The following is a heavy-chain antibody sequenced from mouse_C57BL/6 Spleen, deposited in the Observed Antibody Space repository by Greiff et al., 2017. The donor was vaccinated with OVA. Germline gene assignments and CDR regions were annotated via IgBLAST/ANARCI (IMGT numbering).Heavy chain of an antibody. CDR2: ISSGGDYI. V-gene: IGHV5-9-1*02. CDR1: GFTFSSYA. J-gene: IGHJ3*01. D-gene: IGHD1-1*01. Sequence: DVMLVESGEGLVKPGGSLKLSCAASGFTFSSYAMSWVRQTPEKRLEWVAYISSGGDYIYYADTVKGRFTISRDNARNTLYLQMSSLKSEDTAMYYCTRVDYGSSLAYWGQGTLVTVSA. CDR3: TRVDYGSSLAY.